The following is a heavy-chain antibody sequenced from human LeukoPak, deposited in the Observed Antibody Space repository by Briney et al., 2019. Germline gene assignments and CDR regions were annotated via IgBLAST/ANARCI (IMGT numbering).Heavy chain of an antibody. Sequence: GGSLRLSCAASGFTFSSYGMHWVRQAPGKGLEWVAVISYDGSNKYYADSVKGQFTISRDNSKNTLYLQMNSLRAEDTAVYYCAKEVGPAYYYGMDVWGQGTTVTVSS. CDR3: AKEVGPAYYYGMDV. CDR1: GFTFSSYG. D-gene: IGHD1-26*01. J-gene: IGHJ6*02. CDR2: ISYDGSNK. V-gene: IGHV3-30*18.